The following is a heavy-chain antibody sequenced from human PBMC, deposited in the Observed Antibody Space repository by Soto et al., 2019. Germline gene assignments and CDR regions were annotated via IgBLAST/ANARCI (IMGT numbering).Heavy chain of an antibody. Sequence: QVQLQESGPGLVKPSGTLSLTCAVSGGSISSSNWWSWVRQPPGKGLEWIGEIYHSGSTNYNPSLKSRVTISVDKSKNQFSLKLSSVTAADTAVYYCARKGHGVVVVAAMNWFDPWGQGTLVTVSS. CDR1: GGSISSSNW. CDR2: IYHSGST. D-gene: IGHD2-15*01. CDR3: ARKGHGVVVVAAMNWFDP. V-gene: IGHV4-4*02. J-gene: IGHJ5*02.